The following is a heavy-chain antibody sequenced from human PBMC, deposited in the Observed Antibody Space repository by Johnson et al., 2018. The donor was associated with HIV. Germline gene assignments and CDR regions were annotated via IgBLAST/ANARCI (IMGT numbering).Heavy chain of an antibody. CDR1: GFTVSSNY. Sequence: VKLVESGGGLVQPGGSLRLSCAASGFTVSSNYMSWVRQAPGKGLEWVAFISYDGNNKYYADSVTGRFTFSRDNSKNTLYLQMNSLRAEDTAVYFCAKVRSGYTEIDAFDIWGQGTMVTVSS. D-gene: IGHD3-22*01. J-gene: IGHJ3*02. CDR3: AKVRSGYTEIDAFDI. V-gene: IGHV3-30*18. CDR2: ISYDGNNK.